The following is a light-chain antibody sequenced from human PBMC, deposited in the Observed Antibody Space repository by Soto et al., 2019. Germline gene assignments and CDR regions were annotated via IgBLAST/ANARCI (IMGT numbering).Light chain of an antibody. CDR2: AAC. CDR1: QGISSY. Sequence: AIRMTQSPSSLSASTGDRVTITCRASQGISSYLAWYQQKPGKAPKLLIYAACTLQSGVPSRFSGSGSGTDFTLTISCLQSEDFATYYCQQYYSDPPLTFGGGTKVDIK. J-gene: IGKJ4*01. CDR3: QQYYSDPPLT. V-gene: IGKV1-8*01.